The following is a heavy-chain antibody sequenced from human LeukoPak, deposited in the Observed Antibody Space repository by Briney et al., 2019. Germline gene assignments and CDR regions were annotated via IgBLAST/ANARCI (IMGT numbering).Heavy chain of an antibody. CDR1: GFTFSSYS. D-gene: IGHD2-15*01. Sequence: GGSLRLSCAASGFTFSSYSMNWVRQAPGKGLEWVSSISSSSSYIYYADSVKGRFTISRDNAKNSLYLQMNSLRAEDTAVYYCARDGDVVAANSFDYWGQGTLVTVSS. CDR3: ARDGDVVAANSFDY. CDR2: ISSSSSYI. V-gene: IGHV3-21*01. J-gene: IGHJ4*02.